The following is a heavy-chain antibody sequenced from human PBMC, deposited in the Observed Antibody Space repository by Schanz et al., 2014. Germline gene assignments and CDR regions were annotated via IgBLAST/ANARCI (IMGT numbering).Heavy chain of an antibody. V-gene: IGHV1-46*01. CDR1: NYIFTKYY. Sequence: QVQLVQSGGEVKKPGASATVSCKASNYIFTKYYIHCVRQAPGQGLEWMGLINPYDDTIDYAKKFQGRFTMTRDTSTTTVYMELSSLRSDDTAMYYCVTEKRMESGTWAKAFDIWGQGTWVTVSS. J-gene: IGHJ3*02. D-gene: IGHD3-3*01. CDR3: VTEKRMESGTWAKAFDI. CDR2: INPYDDTI.